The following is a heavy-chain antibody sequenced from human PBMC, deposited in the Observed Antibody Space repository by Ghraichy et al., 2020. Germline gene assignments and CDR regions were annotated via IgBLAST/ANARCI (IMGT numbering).Heavy chain of an antibody. J-gene: IGHJ6*02. CDR3: ARDLPTAVAGNHRVDYYYGMDV. D-gene: IGHD6-19*01. CDR2: IIPIFGTA. Sequence: SVKVSCKASGGTFSSYAISWVRQAPGQGLEWMGGIIPIFGTANYAQKFQGRVTITADESTSTAYMELSSLRSEDTAVYYCARDLPTAVAGNHRVDYYYGMDVWGQGTTVTVSS. CDR1: GGTFSSYA. V-gene: IGHV1-69*13.